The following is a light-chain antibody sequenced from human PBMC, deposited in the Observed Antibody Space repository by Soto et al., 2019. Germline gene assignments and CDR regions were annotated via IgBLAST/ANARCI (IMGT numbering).Light chain of an antibody. CDR2: GAS. J-gene: IGKJ1*01. CDR1: QSINAH. CDR3: QQYNNWLWT. Sequence: EVVMTQSPATLSVSPGERVTLSCRASQSINAHLAWYQQKPGQAPRLLIHGASTRATGIPARFSSSGFGTEFILTISSLQSEDFAVYYCQQYNNWLWTFGQGTKVEIQ. V-gene: IGKV3-15*01.